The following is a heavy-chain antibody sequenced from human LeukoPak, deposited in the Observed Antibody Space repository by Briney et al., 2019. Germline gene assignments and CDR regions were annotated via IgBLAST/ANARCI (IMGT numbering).Heavy chain of an antibody. CDR1: GFTFTSYW. J-gene: IGHJ4*02. CDR2: IKEDGSER. V-gene: IGHV3-7*02. Sequence: GGSLRLSCTASGFTFTSYWMTWVRQAPGRELEWVASIKEDGSERQYVESVRGRFTISRDNAKNSLYLQMSSLTAEDTAVYYCVGNVEFWGQGTLVSVSS. CDR3: VGNVEF.